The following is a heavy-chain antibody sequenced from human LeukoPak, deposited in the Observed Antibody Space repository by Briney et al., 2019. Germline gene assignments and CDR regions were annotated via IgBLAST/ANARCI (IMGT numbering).Heavy chain of an antibody. CDR3: ARDFKDTAMVTPGY. D-gene: IGHD5-18*01. CDR2: IIPILGIA. Sequence: ASVTVSFTASGGTFISYAISWVRQAPGQGLEWMGRIIPILGIANYPQKFQGRVTITADKSTSTAYMELSSLRSEDTAVYYCARDFKDTAMVTPGYSGHGTLVTVSS. CDR1: GGTFISYA. J-gene: IGHJ4*01. V-gene: IGHV1-69*04.